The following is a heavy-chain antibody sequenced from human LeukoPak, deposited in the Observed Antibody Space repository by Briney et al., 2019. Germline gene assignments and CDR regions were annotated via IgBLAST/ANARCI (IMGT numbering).Heavy chain of an antibody. Sequence: GGSLRLSCAASGFTFSSYSMNWVRQAPGKGLEWVSYISSSSSTIYYADSVKGRFTISRDNAKNSLYLQMNSLRDEDTAVYYCARDPRKNSYGSFDYWGQGTLVTVSS. CDR1: GFTFSSYS. V-gene: IGHV3-48*02. D-gene: IGHD5-18*01. CDR3: ARDPRKNSYGSFDY. CDR2: ISSSSSTI. J-gene: IGHJ4*02.